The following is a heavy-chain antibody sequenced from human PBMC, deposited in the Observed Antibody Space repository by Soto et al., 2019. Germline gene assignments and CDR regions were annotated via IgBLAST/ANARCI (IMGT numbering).Heavy chain of an antibody. V-gene: IGHV4-34*01. CDR1: GGSVNGYY. CDR3: ATRITVFGLLIPPFEP. J-gene: IGHJ5*02. D-gene: IGHD3-3*01. Sequence: SSETLSLTCAVYGGSVNGYYWNWIRQPPGKGLEWIGEINQTGGTHYNPSLKSRVTMSVDTSKNQFSLRLSPVTAADTAIYYCATRITVFGLLIPPFEPWGQGTQVTVSS. CDR2: INQTGGT.